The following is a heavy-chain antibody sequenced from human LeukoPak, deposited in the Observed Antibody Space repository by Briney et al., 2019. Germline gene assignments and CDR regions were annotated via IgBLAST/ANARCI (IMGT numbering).Heavy chain of an antibody. D-gene: IGHD4-17*01. Sequence: GGPLRLSCAASGFTVSSNYMSWVRQAPGKGLEWVSVIYSGGRTYYADSVKGRFTISRDNSKNTLYLQMNSLRAEDTAVYYCARDLRAFFDYWGQGTLVTVSS. J-gene: IGHJ4*02. V-gene: IGHV3-66*01. CDR1: GFTVSSNY. CDR3: ARDLRAFFDY. CDR2: IYSGGRT.